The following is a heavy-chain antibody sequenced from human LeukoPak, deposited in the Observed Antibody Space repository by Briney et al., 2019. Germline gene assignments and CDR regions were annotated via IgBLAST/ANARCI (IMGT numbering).Heavy chain of an antibody. D-gene: IGHD3-9*01. V-gene: IGHV1-18*01. CDR2: ISAYNGNT. CDR3: ARENYDILTGYYYFDY. J-gene: IGHJ4*02. CDR1: GYTFTSYG. Sequence: ASVKVSCKASGYTFTSYGISWVRQAPGQGLEWMGWISAYNGNTNYAQKLQGRVTMTTDTSTSTAYMELRGLRSDDTAVYYCARENYDILTGYYYFDYWGQGTLVTVSS.